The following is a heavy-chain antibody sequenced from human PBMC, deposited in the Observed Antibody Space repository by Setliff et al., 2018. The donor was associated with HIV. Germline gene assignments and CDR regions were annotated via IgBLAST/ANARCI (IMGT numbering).Heavy chain of an antibody. D-gene: IGHD2-15*01. Sequence: GGSLRLSCAASGFTFSSFGMHWVRQAPGKGLEWVSVIWYDGSNKYYADSVKGRFTISRDNSKNTLYLQMNSLRAEDTAVYYCARGGNLIYYFDYWGQGTLVTVSS. CDR2: IWYDGSNK. CDR1: GFTFSSFG. J-gene: IGHJ4*02. CDR3: ARGGNLIYYFDY. V-gene: IGHV3-33*01.